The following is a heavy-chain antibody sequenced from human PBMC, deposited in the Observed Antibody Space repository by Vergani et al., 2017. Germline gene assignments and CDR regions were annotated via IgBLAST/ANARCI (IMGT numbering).Heavy chain of an antibody. CDR1: GFTFNQYG. Sequence: QVQLVESGGGVVQPGRSLRLSCAASGFTFNQYGMHWVRQAPGKGLEWVAVTWYDGNNKQYADSVKGRFTISRDNSKSTMYLQMNSLRDEDTGVYYCERDLRLRDNRFDPWGQGTLVTVSS. CDR3: ERDLRLRDNRFDP. J-gene: IGHJ5*02. CDR2: TWYDGNNK. D-gene: IGHD3-16*01. V-gene: IGHV3-33*01.